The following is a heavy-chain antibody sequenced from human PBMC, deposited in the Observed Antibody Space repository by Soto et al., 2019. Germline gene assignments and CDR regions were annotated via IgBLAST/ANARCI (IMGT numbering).Heavy chain of an antibody. D-gene: IGHD5-18*01. Sequence: QMQLVQSGAEVKEPGSSVKVSCKASGGNFSRNAVSWVRQAPGQGLEWVGAIVPIFGTPNYAPKFRGRVTITADKSTDSVFMELSSLTSEDTAIYYCSREMTSGYSRTWFDPWGQGTLVTVYS. J-gene: IGHJ5*02. CDR3: SREMTSGYSRTWFDP. CDR1: GGNFSRNA. V-gene: IGHV1-69*06. CDR2: IVPIFGTP.